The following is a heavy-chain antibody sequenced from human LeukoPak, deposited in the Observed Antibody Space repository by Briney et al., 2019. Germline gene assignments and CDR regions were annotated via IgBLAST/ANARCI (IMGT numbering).Heavy chain of an antibody. CDR1: GFTFSSYS. CDR2: ISSSSSYI. CDR3: ARAITMIVVVEPDAVDI. D-gene: IGHD3-22*01. Sequence: GGSLRLSCAASGFTFSSYSMNWVRQAPGKGLEWVSSISSSSSYIYYADSVKGRFTISRDNAKNSLYLQMNSLRAEDTAVYYCARAITMIVVVEPDAVDIWGQGTMVTVSS. V-gene: IGHV3-21*01. J-gene: IGHJ3*02.